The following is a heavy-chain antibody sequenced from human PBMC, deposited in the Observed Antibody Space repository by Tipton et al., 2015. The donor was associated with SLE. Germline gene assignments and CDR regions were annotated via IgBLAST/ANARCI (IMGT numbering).Heavy chain of an antibody. D-gene: IGHD3-16*01. CDR1: GYSITSDNY. CDR2: IYHSGSI. Sequence: TLSLTCVVSGYSITSDNYWDWIRQPPGKGLEWIGSIYHSGSIYYNPSFESRVTLSIDASKNQFSLKLTSVTAADTAVYYCARKISVPAWGDYFDYWGLGTRVTVSS. J-gene: IGHJ4*02. CDR3: ARKISVPAWGDYFDY. V-gene: IGHV4-38-2*01.